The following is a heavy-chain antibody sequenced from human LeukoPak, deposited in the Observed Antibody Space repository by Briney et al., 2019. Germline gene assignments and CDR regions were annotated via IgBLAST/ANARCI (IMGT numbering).Heavy chain of an antibody. CDR1: GDSISNYC. CDR3: ARNSCSGGSCYDNRGYFDY. V-gene: IGHV4-4*08. J-gene: IGHJ4*02. Sequence: SETLSLTCAVSGDSISNYCWSWIRQPPGKGLEWIGRIYTSGSTNYNPSLKSRVTISVDTSKNQFPLKLSSVTAADTAVYFCARNSCSGGSCYDNRGYFDYWGQGTLVTVSS. D-gene: IGHD2-15*01. CDR2: IYTSGST.